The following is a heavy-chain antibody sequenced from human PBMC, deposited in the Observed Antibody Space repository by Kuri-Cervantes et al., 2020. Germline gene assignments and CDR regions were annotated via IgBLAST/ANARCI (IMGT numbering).Heavy chain of an antibody. CDR2: IYYSGST. V-gene: IGHV4-39*07. CDR1: GGSIGSSDYY. CDR3: ATARKTYYYYYYYMDV. Sequence: SETLSLTCTVSGGSIGSSDYYWGWIRQPPGKGLEWIGNIYYSGSTYYNPSLKSRVTISVDTSKNQFSLKLSSVTAADTAVYYCATARKTYYYYYYYMDVWGKGTTVTVSS. J-gene: IGHJ6*03.